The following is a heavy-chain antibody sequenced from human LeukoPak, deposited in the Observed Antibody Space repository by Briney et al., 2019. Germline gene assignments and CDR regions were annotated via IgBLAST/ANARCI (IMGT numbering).Heavy chain of an antibody. D-gene: IGHD6-13*01. CDR1: GYTFTSYG. CDR2: ISAYNDNT. J-gene: IGHJ4*02. V-gene: IGHV1-18*01. CDR3: ASMYSSSLAFDY. Sequence: ASVKVSCKASGYTFTSYGISWVRQAPGQGLEWMGWISAYNDNTNYAQKLQGRVTMTTDTSTSTAYMELRSLRSDDTAVYYCASMYSSSLAFDYWGQGTLVTVSS.